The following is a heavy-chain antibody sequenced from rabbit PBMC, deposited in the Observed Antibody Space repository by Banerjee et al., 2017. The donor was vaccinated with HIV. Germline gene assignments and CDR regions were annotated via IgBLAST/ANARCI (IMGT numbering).Heavy chain of an antibody. J-gene: IGHJ3*01. CDR3: ASHADRSWWFTRLDL. Sequence: EQLVESGGGLVKPEGSLTLTCTTSGFSFSSGYCMCWVRQTPGKGLEWIGCIGVGSGGTNYASWAKGRFTISKTSSTTVTLQMTSLTAADTATYFCASHADRSWWFTRLDLWGPGTLVTVS. CDR1: GFSFSSGYC. V-gene: IGHV1S45*01. D-gene: IGHD4-2*01. CDR2: IGVGSGGT.